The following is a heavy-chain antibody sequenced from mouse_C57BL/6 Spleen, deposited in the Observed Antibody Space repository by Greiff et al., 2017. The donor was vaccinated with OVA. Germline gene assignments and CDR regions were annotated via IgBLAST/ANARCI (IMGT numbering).Heavy chain of an antibody. CDR2: IEPETGGT. D-gene: IGHD3-1*01. CDR3: TRLGFDY. J-gene: IGHJ2*01. Sequence: QVQLQQSGAELVRPGASVTLSCKASGYTFTDYEMHWVKQTPVHGLEWIGAIEPETGGTAYNQKFKGKAILTADKSSSTAYMELRSLTSVDSAVYYCTRLGFDYWGQGTTLTVSS. CDR1: GYTFTDYE. V-gene: IGHV1-15*01.